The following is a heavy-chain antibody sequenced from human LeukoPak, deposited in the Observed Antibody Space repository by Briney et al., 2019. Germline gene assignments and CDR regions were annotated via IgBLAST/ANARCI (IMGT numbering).Heavy chain of an antibody. Sequence: GRSRRLSCAASGFTFSNYAIHGVRQAPGKGLEWVAFISYDGSNKHYADSVKGRFTISRDNSKNTLYLQMNSLRPEDTAVYYCARARFGYNRGPFDYWGQGILVTVSS. D-gene: IGHD5-24*01. CDR3: ARARFGYNRGPFDY. CDR2: ISYDGSNK. J-gene: IGHJ4*02. V-gene: IGHV3-30-3*01. CDR1: GFTFSNYA.